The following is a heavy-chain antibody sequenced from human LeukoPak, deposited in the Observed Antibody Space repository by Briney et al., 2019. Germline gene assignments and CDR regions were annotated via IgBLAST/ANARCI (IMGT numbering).Heavy chain of an antibody. CDR1: GYTFTGYY. J-gene: IGHJ4*02. Sequence: ASVKVSCKASGYTFTGYYMHWVRQAPGQGLEWMGWINPNSGGTNYAQKFQGRVTMTRDTSISTAYMELSRLRSDDTAVYYCARTLLTGFYMPPGYWGQGSLVTVSS. V-gene: IGHV1-2*02. CDR2: INPNSGGT. D-gene: IGHD3-9*01. CDR3: ARTLLTGFYMPPGY.